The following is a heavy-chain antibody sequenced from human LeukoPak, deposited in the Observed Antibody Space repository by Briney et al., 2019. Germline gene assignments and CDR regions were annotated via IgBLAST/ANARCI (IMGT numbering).Heavy chain of an antibody. CDR3: AGLYDRSDYGAFDI. J-gene: IGHJ3*02. Sequence: QPGGSLRLSCAASRFTVSSNYMGWVRQAPGKGLEWVSVIYSDGRTYYPDSVKGRFTISRDNSQNTLYLQLDSLRTEDTAVYYCAGLYDRSDYGAFDIWGQGTMVTVSS. CDR2: IYSDGRT. CDR1: RFTVSSNY. D-gene: IGHD3-22*01. V-gene: IGHV3-66*02.